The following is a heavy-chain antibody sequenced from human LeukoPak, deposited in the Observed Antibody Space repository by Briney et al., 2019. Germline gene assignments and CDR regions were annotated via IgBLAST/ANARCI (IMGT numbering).Heavy chain of an antibody. CDR1: GFTFSTHS. Sequence: PGGSLRLSCAASGFTFSTHSMYWVRQAPGKGLEWVSSISASSNIIHYAESVRGRFTISRDNAKNSLYLQMNSLGAQDTAVYYCARPATGYCSSAGCHWDSWGQGTLVTVSS. CDR3: ARPATGYCSSAGCHWDS. D-gene: IGHD2-2*01. J-gene: IGHJ4*02. V-gene: IGHV3-21*01. CDR2: ISASSNII.